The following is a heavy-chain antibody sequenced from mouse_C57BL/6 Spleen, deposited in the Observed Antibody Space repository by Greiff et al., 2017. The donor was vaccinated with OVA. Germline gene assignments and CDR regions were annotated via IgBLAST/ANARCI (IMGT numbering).Heavy chain of an antibody. V-gene: IGHV1-69*01. D-gene: IGHD2-2*01. Sequence: QVQLQQPGAELVLPGASVKLSCKASGYTFTSYWMHWVKQRPGQGLEWIGEIDPSASYTNYNQKLKGKSTLTVDKSSSTAYMQLSSLTSEDSAVYYCAREGYGEGFAYWGQGTLVTVSA. CDR2: IDPSASYT. CDR3: AREGYGEGFAY. CDR1: GYTFTSYW. J-gene: IGHJ3*01.